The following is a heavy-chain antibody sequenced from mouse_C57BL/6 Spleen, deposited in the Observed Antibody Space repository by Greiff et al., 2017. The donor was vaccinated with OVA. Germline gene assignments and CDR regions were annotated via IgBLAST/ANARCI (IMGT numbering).Heavy chain of an antibody. CDR3: ARRGTYYSNLYYFDY. D-gene: IGHD2-5*01. CDR1: GFTFSSYA. CDR2: ISDGGSYT. J-gene: IGHJ2*01. Sequence: EVMLVESGGGLVKPGGSLKLSCAASGFTFSSYAMSWVRQTPEKRLEWVATISDGGSYTYYPDNVKGRSTISRDNAKNNLYLQMSHLKSEDTAMYYCARRGTYYSNLYYFDYWGQGTTLTVSS. V-gene: IGHV5-4*03.